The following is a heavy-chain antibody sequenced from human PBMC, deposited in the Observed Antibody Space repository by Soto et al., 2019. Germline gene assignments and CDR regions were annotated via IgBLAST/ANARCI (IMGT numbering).Heavy chain of an antibody. CDR3: ARAGYSYGHLLF. D-gene: IGHD5-18*01. CDR2: VFYSGAT. CDR1: GGPIKTCGCY. J-gene: IGHJ4*02. Sequence: QVQLKESGPGPVKPSETLSPTCKASGGPIKTCGCYWNWIRQPPGKGLEWIGYVFYSGATNYSPSLKSRAAITTDTSKNQFSLSLTSVTAAYTAVYYCARAGYSYGHLLFWGQGIRVTVST. V-gene: IGHV4-30-4*01.